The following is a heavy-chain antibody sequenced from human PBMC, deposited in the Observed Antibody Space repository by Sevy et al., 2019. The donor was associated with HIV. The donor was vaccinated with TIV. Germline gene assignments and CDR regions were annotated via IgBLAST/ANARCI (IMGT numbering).Heavy chain of an antibody. CDR2: ISKNGDYK. CDR1: GFSFSTNG. Sequence: AGSLRLSCAGSGFSFSTNGMHWVRQAPGKGLDWVAVISKNGDYKYYADSVKGRFTISRDNSNNTRFLQMNSLRTEDTTLYYCAKDGGYSFGSYPRFDLWGQGTLVTVSS. J-gene: IGHJ5*02. CDR3: AKDGGYSFGSYPRFDL. V-gene: IGHV3-30*18. D-gene: IGHD5-12*01.